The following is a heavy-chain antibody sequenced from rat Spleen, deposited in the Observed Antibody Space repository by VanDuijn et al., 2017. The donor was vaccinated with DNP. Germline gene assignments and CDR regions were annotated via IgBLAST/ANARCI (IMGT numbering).Heavy chain of an antibody. CDR1: GFSLTNYH. CDR2: IKTDGGST. CDR3: ARYSFRRIWDY. J-gene: IGHJ2*01. Sequence: VQLMESGPGLVQPSQTLSLTCTVSGFSLTNYHVDWIRQAPGKGLEWVASIKTDGGSTYYSDSVKGRFTISRDNAERTLYLPISSLRSEDMATYYCARYSFRRIWDYWGQGVMVTVSS. V-gene: IGHV5-19*01. D-gene: IGHD1-11*01.